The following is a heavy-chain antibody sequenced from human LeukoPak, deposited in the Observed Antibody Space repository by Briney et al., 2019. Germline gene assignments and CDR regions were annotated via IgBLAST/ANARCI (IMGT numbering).Heavy chain of an antibody. CDR1: GFTVSNNH. D-gene: IGHD5-24*01. V-gene: IGHV3-53*04. Sequence: GGSLRLSCAASGFTVSNNHMSWVRQAPGKGLEWVSVIDSRDNTYHADSVKGRFTISRHTSKNTLCLQMNSLRAEDTAVYYCARESTPLRGAFDPWGPGTLVTVSS. CDR2: IDSRDNT. CDR3: ARESTPLRGAFDP. J-gene: IGHJ5*02.